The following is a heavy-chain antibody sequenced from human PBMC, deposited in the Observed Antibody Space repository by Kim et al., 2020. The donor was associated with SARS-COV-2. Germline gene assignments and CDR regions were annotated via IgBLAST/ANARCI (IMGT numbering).Heavy chain of an antibody. CDR2: ISYDGSDK. CDR1: GFTFSNYA. Sequence: GGSLRLSCAASGFTFSNYAMHWVRQAPGKGLEWVAFISYDGSDKYYADSVKGRFTISRDNSKNTLYLQMNSLRAEDTAVYYCAKEENAFDIWGQGTMVTVSS. V-gene: IGHV3-30*18. CDR3: AKEENAFDI. J-gene: IGHJ3*02.